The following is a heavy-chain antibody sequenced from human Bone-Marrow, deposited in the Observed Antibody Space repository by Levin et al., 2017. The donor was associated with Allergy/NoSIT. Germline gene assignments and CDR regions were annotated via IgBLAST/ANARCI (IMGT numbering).Heavy chain of an antibody. V-gene: IGHV3-15*01. CDR3: TTLLWGVAFEY. CDR1: GFSFTNAW. CDR2: IRSKSDGETT. Sequence: PGGSLRLSCAVSGFSFTNAWMSWVRQAPGRGLEWVGRIRSKSDGETTDYAAPVQGRFTISRDDSKNTLYLQMNSLKTEDTAVYYCTTLLWGVAFEYWGQGTLVTVSS. D-gene: IGHD2-21*01. J-gene: IGHJ4*02.